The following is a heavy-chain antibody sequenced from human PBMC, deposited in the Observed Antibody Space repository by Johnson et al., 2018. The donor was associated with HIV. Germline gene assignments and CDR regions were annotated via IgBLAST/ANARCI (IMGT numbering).Heavy chain of an antibody. J-gene: IGHJ3*02. V-gene: IGHV3-9*01. CDR1: GFTFDDYA. Sequence: VQLVESGGGVVQPGRSLRLSCAASGFTFDDYAMHWVRQTPGKGLEWVSGISWNRNNIGYADSVKGRFTISRDNAKNSLYLQMNSLRTEDTALYYCAKGDKSQGRQLVLGAFDIWGQGTMVTVSS. CDR3: AKGDKSQGRQLVLGAFDI. D-gene: IGHD6-13*01. CDR2: ISWNRNNI.